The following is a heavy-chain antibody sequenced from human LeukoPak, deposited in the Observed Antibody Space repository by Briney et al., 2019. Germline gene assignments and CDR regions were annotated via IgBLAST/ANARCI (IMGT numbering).Heavy chain of an antibody. D-gene: IGHD6-13*01. J-gene: IGHJ5*02. CDR1: GGSISSGGYY. CDR2: IYYSGST. CDR3: ARFRDSSSWYSGNWFDH. V-gene: IGHV4-31*03. Sequence: SQTLSLTCTVSGGSISSGGYYWSWIRQHPGKGLEWIGYIYYSGSTYYNPSLKSRVTISVDTSKNQFSLKLNSVTAADTAVYYCARFRDSSSWYSGNWFDHWGQGTLVTVSS.